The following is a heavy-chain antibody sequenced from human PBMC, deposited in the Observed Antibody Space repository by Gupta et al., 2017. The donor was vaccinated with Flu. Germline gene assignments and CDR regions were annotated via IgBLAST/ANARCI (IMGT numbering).Heavy chain of an antibody. D-gene: IGHD3-22*01. CDR2: IYYSGGT. Sequence: QLQLQESGPGLVKPSETLSLTCTVSGGSISSSSYYWGWIRQPPGKGLEWIGSIYYSGGTYYNPPLKSRVTISVDTSKNQVSLKLSSVTAADTAVYYCARQSGRDYDSSGMEYWGQGTMVTVSS. J-gene: IGHJ4*02. CDR3: ARQSGRDYDSSGMEY. V-gene: IGHV4-39*01. CDR1: GGSISSSSYY.